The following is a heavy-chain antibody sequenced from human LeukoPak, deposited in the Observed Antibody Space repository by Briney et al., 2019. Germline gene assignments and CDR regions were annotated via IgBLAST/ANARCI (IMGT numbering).Heavy chain of an antibody. V-gene: IGHV4-59*12. CDR1: GGSISSYY. CDR2: IYYSGST. CDR3: ARFARGYSYGNDY. D-gene: IGHD5-18*01. Sequence: PSETLSLTCTVSGGSISSYYWSWIRQPPGKGLEWIGYIYYSGSTNYNPSLKSRVTISVDTSKNQFSLKLSSVTAADTAVYYCARFARGYSYGNDYWGQGTLVTVSS. J-gene: IGHJ4*02.